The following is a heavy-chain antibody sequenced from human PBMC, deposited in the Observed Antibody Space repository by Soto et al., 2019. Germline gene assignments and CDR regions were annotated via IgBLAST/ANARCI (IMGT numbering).Heavy chain of an antibody. Sequence: PSPTLSLTCAISVDSVSSNSGAWNCLRQSPSRGLEWLGRTYYRSKWSNDYALSVRGRITINPDTSKNQFSLQLNSLTPEDTAVYYCARGYAFDIWGQGTMVTVSS. CDR3: ARGYAFDI. CDR2: TYYRSKWSN. J-gene: IGHJ3*02. V-gene: IGHV6-1*01. CDR1: VDSVSSNSGA.